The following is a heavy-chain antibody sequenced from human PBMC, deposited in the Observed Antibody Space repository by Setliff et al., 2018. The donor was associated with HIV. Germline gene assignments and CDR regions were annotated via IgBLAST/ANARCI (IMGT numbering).Heavy chain of an antibody. CDR1: GDSIKSSTYH. Sequence: SETLSLTCNVSGDSIKSSTYHWGWIRQSSGKGLEWIGSIAYSGSTSYSPSLKSRVTISVDTSNNQFSLRLRSVTAADTAVYYCARVPYPADYYMDVWGKGTTVTVSS. D-gene: IGHD6-19*01. V-gene: IGHV4-39*07. CDR2: IAYSGST. J-gene: IGHJ6*03. CDR3: ARVPYPADYYMDV.